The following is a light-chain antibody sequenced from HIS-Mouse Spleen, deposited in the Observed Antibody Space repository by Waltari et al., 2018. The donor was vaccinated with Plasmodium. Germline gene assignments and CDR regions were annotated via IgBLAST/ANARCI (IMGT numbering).Light chain of an antibody. CDR2: AAS. V-gene: IGKV1-8*01. CDR1: QGISSY. CDR3: QQYYSYPLT. Sequence: AIRMTPSPSSLSASTGHSVTLTCRASQGISSYLAWYQHKPGKAPKLLIYAASTLQSGVPSRFSGSGSGTDFTLTISCLQSEDFATYYCQQYYSYPLTFGGGTKVEIK. J-gene: IGKJ4*01.